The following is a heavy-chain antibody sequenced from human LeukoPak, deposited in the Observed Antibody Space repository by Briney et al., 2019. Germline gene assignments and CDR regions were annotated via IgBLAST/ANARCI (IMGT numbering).Heavy chain of an antibody. CDR2: IIPILGIA. CDR1: GGTFSSYA. CDR3: ARERGSGSPYCFDY. Sequence: GASVKVSCKASGGTFSSYAISWVRQAPGQGLEWMGRIIPILGIANYAQKFQGRVTITADKSTSTAYMELSSLRSEDTAVYYCARERGSGSPYCFDYWGQGTLVAVSS. V-gene: IGHV1-69*04. J-gene: IGHJ4*02. D-gene: IGHD3-10*01.